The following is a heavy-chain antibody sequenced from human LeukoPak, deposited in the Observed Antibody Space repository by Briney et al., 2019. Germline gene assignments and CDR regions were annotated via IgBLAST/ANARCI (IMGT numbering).Heavy chain of an antibody. D-gene: IGHD3-10*01. CDR2: INSDGSST. Sequence: PGGSLRLSCAASGFTFSSYWMHWVRQAPGKGLVWVSRINSDGSSTSYADSVKGRFTISRDNAKNTLYLQMNSLRAEDTAVYYCAREETGWFGELVWGQGTLVTVSS. CDR3: AREETGWFGELV. CDR1: GFTFSSYW. V-gene: IGHV3-74*01. J-gene: IGHJ4*02.